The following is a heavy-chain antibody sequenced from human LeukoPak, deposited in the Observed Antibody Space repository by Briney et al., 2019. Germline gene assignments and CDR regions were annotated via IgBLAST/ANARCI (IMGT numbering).Heavy chain of an antibody. CDR2: ISSSGSTR. D-gene: IGHD3-22*01. CDR3: ARTAYYYDSSGYGDAFDI. Sequence: GGSLRLSCAASGFTFSDYYMSWIRQAPGKGLEWVSHISSSGSTRYYADSVKGRFTFSRDNAKNSLYLQMNSLRAEDTAVYYCARTAYYYDSSGYGDAFDIWGQGTMVTVSS. CDR1: GFTFSDYY. V-gene: IGHV3-11*01. J-gene: IGHJ3*02.